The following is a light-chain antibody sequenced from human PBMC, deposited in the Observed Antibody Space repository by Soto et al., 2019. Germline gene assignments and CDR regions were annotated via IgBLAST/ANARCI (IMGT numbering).Light chain of an antibody. Sequence: QSVLTQPASVSGSPGQSITISCTGTSSDVGGYNYVSWYQQHPGKAPKLMIYDVNNRPSGVSNRFSGSKSGNTASLTISGLQAEDEGDYYCSSYTSSITLVFGGGNKVTVL. V-gene: IGLV2-14*01. CDR2: DVN. J-gene: IGLJ2*01. CDR3: SSYTSSITLV. CDR1: SSDVGGYNY.